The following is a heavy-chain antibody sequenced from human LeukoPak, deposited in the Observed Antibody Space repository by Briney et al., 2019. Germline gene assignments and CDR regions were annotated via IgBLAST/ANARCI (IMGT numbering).Heavy chain of an antibody. V-gene: IGHV4-59*01. CDR2: LYYSGSN. CDR1: GDSISSYY. CDR3: ARFRGSAKGGY. D-gene: IGHD1-26*01. J-gene: IGHJ4*02. Sequence: PSETLTLTCTVSGDSISSYYWSWIRQPPGKGLEWIGYLYYSGSNNYNPSLKSRVTISVDMSKNQFSLKLSSVTAADTAVYYCARFRGSAKGGYWRQGTLVTVSS.